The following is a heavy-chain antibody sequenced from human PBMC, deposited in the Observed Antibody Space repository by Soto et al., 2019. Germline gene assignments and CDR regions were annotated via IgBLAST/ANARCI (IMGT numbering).Heavy chain of an antibody. CDR2: INPNSGGT. J-gene: IGHJ6*02. CDR1: GYTFTGYY. CDR3: ATGYFSGGSCLAGYYYYGMDG. V-gene: IGHV1-2*02. Sequence: ASVKVSCKASGYTFTGYYMHCVRQAPAQGLEWMGWINPNSGGTNYAQNFQGRLTMTRDTSISTAYMELSRLRSDDTALDYCATGYFSGGSCLAGYYYYGMDGCGQGTAV. D-gene: IGHD2-15*01.